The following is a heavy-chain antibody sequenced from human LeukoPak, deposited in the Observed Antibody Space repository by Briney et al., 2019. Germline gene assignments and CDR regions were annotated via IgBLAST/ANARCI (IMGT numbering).Heavy chain of an antibody. J-gene: IGHJ6*02. V-gene: IGHV4-34*01. CDR2: INHSGST. D-gene: IGHD2-2*01. Sequence: SETLSLTCAVYGGSFSGYYWSWIRQPPGKGLEGIGEINHSGSTNYNPSLKSRVTISVDTSKNQFALKLSSVTAADTAVYYCARGRSPIVVVPAATGHYYYGMDVWGQGTTVTVSS. CDR1: GGSFSGYY. CDR3: ARGRSPIVVVPAATGHYYYGMDV.